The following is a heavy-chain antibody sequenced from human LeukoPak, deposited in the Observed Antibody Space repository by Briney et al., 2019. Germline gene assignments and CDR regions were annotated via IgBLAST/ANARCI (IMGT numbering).Heavy chain of an antibody. CDR1: GFTFSSYG. CDR2: IRYDGSNK. J-gene: IGHJ2*01. D-gene: IGHD3-10*01. V-gene: IGHV3-30*02. CDR3: ADGSIPYWYFDL. Sequence: GGSLRLSCAASGFTFSSYGMHWVRRAPGKGLEWVAFIRYDGSNKYYADSVKGRFTISRDNSKNTLYLQMNSLRADDTAVYYCADGSIPYWYFDLWGRGTLVTVSS.